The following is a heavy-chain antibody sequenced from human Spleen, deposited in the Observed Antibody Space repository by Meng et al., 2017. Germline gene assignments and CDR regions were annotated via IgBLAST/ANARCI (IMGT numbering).Heavy chain of an antibody. J-gene: IGHJ6*02. Sequence: GESLKISCAASGFTFSNYAMHWARQAPGKGLEWVAVISYDGSNKYYADSVKGRFTISRDNSKNTLDLQMNSLRVEDTAVYYCARGCSSTSCRHYGMDVWGQGTTVTVSS. V-gene: IGHV3-30*01. CDR2: ISYDGSNK. D-gene: IGHD2-2*01. CDR3: ARGCSSTSCRHYGMDV. CDR1: GFTFSNYA.